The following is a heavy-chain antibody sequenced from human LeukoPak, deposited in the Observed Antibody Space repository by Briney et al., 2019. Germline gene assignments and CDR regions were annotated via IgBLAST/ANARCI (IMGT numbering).Heavy chain of an antibody. CDR3: ARVPPPPGTAADYYYYMDV. CDR1: GGTFSSYA. D-gene: IGHD1-7*01. Sequence: SVKVSCKASGGTFSSYAISWVQQAPGQGLEWMGGIIPIFGTANYAQKFQGRVTITADESTSTAYMELSSLRSEDTAVYYCARVPPPPGTAADYYYYMDVWGKGTTVTVSS. J-gene: IGHJ6*03. CDR2: IIPIFGTA. V-gene: IGHV1-69*01.